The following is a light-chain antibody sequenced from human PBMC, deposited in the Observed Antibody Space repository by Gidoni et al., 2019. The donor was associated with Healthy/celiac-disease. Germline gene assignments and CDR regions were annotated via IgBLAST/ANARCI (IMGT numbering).Light chain of an antibody. J-gene: IGLJ3*02. CDR3: MIWHSSAWV. CDR2: YKSDSDK. Sequence: QAVLTQPSSLSASPGASASLTRTLRSGINVGTYRIYWYQQKPGSPPQYLLRYKSDSDKQQGSGVPRRFSGSKDASANAGILLISGLQSEDEADYYCMIWHSSAWVFGGGTKLTVL. CDR1: SGINVGTYR. V-gene: IGLV5-45*03.